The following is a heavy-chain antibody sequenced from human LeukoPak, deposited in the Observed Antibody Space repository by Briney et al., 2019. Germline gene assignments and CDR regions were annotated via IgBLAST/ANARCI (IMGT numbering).Heavy chain of an antibody. CDR3: AKDGENCTNGVCYNGGYYYYGMDV. CDR2: ISYDGSNK. D-gene: IGHD2-8*01. CDR1: GFTFSSYG. J-gene: IGHJ6*02. Sequence: PGGSLRLSCAASGFTFSSYGMHWVRQAPGKGLGWVAVISYDGSNKYYADSVKGRFTISRDNSKNTLYLQMNSLRAEDTAVYYCAKDGENCTNGVCYNGGYYYYGMDVWGQGTTVTVSS. V-gene: IGHV3-30*18.